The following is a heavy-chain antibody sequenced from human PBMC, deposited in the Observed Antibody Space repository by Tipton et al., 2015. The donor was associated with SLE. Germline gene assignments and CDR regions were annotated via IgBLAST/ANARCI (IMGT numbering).Heavy chain of an antibody. CDR1: GDSISSAPSSGSYY. V-gene: IGHV4-61*02. CDR2: IYTSGST. J-gene: IGHJ4*02. D-gene: IGHD5-24*01. CDR3: ARGYIEMTT. Sequence: TLSLTCTVSGDSISSAPSSGSYYWNWIRQPAGKGLEWIGRIYTSGSTNYNPSLKSRLTISVDTSKNQFSLKLTSVTAADTAVYYCARGYIEMTTWGQGILVTVSS.